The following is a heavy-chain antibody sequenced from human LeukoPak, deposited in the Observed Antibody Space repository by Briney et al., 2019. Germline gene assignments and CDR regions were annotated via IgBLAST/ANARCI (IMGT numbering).Heavy chain of an antibody. D-gene: IGHD5-24*01. Sequence: PSETLSLTCAVYGGFFSGYYWSWIRQPPGKGLEWIGEINHSGSTNYNPSLKSRVTISVDTSKNQFSLKLSSVTAADTAVYYCATGYGYNSYWGQGTLVTVSS. CDR1: GGFFSGYY. CDR3: ATGYGYNSY. V-gene: IGHV4-34*01. CDR2: INHSGST. J-gene: IGHJ4*02.